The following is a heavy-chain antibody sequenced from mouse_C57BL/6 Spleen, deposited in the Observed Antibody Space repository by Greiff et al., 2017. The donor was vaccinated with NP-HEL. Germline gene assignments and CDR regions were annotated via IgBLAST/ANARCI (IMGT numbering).Heavy chain of an antibody. J-gene: IGHJ4*01. D-gene: IGHD1-1*01. CDR3: VRRGAVDAMDY. CDR1: GYSFTGYY. V-gene: IGHV1-42*01. CDR2: INPSTGGT. Sequence: EVQLQQSGPELVKPGASVKISCKASGYSFTGYYMNWVKQSPEKSLEWIGEINPSTGGTTYNQKFKAKATLTVDKSSSTAYMQLKSLTSEDSAVYCCVRRGAVDAMDYWGQGTSVTVSS.